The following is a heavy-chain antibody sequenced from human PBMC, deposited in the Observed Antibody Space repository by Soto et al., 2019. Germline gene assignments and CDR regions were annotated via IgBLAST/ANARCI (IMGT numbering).Heavy chain of an antibody. CDR2: INPSGGST. V-gene: IGHV1-46*01. Sequence: GASVKVSCKASGYTFTSYYMHWVRQAPGQGLEWMGIINPSGGSTSYAQKFQGRVTMTRDTSTSTVYMELSSLRSEDTAVYYCARGFTWQRLVSGDAFDIWGQGTMVTVSS. J-gene: IGHJ3*02. D-gene: IGHD6-19*01. CDR1: GYTFTSYY. CDR3: ARGFTWQRLVSGDAFDI.